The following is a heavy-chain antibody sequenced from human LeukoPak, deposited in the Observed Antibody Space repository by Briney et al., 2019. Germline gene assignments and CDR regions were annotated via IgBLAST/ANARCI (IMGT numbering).Heavy chain of an antibody. CDR3: ARDGGRSRLKLYMDV. CDR1: DYSFPNYR. D-gene: IGHD2-8*01. J-gene: IGHJ6*03. V-gene: IGHV1-18*01. CDR2: ISAYNINT. Sequence: ASVKVSCKASDYSFPNYRINWVRQAPGQGLEWMGWISAYNINTNYAQKFQGRVTMTTGTSTGTAYMELRSLRSDDTAVYYCARDGGRSRLKLYMDVWGKGTTVTVSS.